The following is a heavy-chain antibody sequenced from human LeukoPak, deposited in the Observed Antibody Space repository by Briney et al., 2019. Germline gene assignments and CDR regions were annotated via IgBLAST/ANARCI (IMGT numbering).Heavy chain of an antibody. J-gene: IGHJ4*02. V-gene: IGHV3-33*08. Sequence: GGSVRLSCAASGFTFSNFGLNWVRQAPGKGLEWGAFTSDNGRRTYYLESVEGLFTISRDDSKNTLYLQMNSLRVEDTAVYYCARDRIGKYSIDYWGQGTLVTVSP. CDR2: TSDNGRRT. CDR3: ARDRIGKYSIDY. D-gene: IGHD2-15*01. CDR1: GFTFSNFG.